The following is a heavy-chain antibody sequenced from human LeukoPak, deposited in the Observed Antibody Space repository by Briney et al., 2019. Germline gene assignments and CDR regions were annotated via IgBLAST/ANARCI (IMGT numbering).Heavy chain of an antibody. CDR1: GGSISGDY. V-gene: IGHV4-4*07. CDR3: ARDRASTTGTTLDY. J-gene: IGHJ4*02. Sequence: PSETLSLTCTVSGGSISGDYWTWIRQPAGKALEWIGRISSSGSTDYNPSLKSRVTMSVDTSKNQFSLKLSSVTAADTAVYYCARDRASTTGTTLDYWSQGTLVTVSS. CDR2: ISSSGST. D-gene: IGHD1-1*01.